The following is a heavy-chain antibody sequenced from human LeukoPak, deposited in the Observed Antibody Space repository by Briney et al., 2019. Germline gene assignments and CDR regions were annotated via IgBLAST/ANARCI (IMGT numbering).Heavy chain of an antibody. CDR2: ISSSGSTI. Sequence: EGSLRLSCAASGFTFSDYYMSWIRQAPGKGLEWVSYISSSGSTIYYADSVKGRFAISRDNARNSLYLQMNSLRVEDTAVYYCAKDGWLESGRTPFYFDSWGQGTLVTVSS. V-gene: IGHV3-11*04. CDR1: GFTFSDYY. D-gene: IGHD3-10*01. CDR3: AKDGWLESGRTPFYFDS. J-gene: IGHJ4*02.